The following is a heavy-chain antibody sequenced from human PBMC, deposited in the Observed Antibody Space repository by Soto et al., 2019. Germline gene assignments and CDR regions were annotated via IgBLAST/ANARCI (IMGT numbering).Heavy chain of an antibody. V-gene: IGHV3-33*01. CDR2: LWSNGIKT. CDR1: GFSLSRYG. J-gene: IGHJ4*02. D-gene: IGHD3-22*01. Sequence: PGGSLRLSCSASGFSLSRYGLHWVRQAPGKGLEWVAGLWSNGIKTSYTDSVQGRFTISRDTSKNILYLQMGSLGAEDTAVYYCARDLYYWSLLIDHWGQGTLVTVSS. CDR3: ARDLYYWSLLIDH.